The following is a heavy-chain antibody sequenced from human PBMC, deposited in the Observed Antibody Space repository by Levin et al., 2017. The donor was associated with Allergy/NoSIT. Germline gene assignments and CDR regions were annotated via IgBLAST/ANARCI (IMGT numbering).Heavy chain of an antibody. D-gene: IGHD2-15*01. J-gene: IGHJ3*01. CDR2: IVFDGNDQ. Sequence: GESLKISCAASGFQFSLYGMHWVRQAPGKGLEWVALIVFDGNDQYYADSVKGRFTVSRDNSKNTLYLQMSSLRENDTAIYYCAKRGYCSGNTCQSHDAIDVWGQGTLVIVSS. V-gene: IGHV3-30*18. CDR3: AKRGYCSGNTCQSHDAIDV. CDR1: GFQFSLYG.